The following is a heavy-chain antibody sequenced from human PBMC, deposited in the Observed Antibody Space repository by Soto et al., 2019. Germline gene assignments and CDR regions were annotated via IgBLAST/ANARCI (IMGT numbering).Heavy chain of an antibody. CDR1: GGSIISSNW. CDR3: ARGHYGSPPGYFDY. CDR2: IYYSGNT. Sequence: PSETLSLTCAVSGGSIISSNWWSWVRQPPGKGLEWIGEIYYSGNTNANPSLKSRVTLSLDKSKNHFSLMLSSVTAADTAIYYCARGHYGSPPGYFDYWGQGTLVTVSS. D-gene: IGHD3-10*01. V-gene: IGHV4-4*02. J-gene: IGHJ4*02.